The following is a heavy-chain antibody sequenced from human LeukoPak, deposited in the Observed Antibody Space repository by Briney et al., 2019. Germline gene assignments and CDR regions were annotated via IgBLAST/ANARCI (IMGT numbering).Heavy chain of an antibody. D-gene: IGHD6-6*01. CDR1: GFTLSGST. CDR2: IRSKADSYAT. V-gene: IGHV3-73*01. J-gene: IGHJ4*02. Sequence: PGGSLRLSCAASGFTLSGSTMHWVRQASGKGLEWVGRIRSKADSYATAYAASVKGRFTISRDDSKNTAYLQMNSLKTEDTAVYYCARDSSSYYFDYWGQGTLVTVSS. CDR3: ARDSSSYYFDY.